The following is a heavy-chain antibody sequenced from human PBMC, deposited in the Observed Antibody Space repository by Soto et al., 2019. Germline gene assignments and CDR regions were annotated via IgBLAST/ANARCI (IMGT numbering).Heavy chain of an antibody. V-gene: IGHV3-11*01. CDR1: GFTFSDDY. D-gene: IGHD6-13*01. Sequence: GGSLRLSCAASGFTFSDDYMSWIRQAPGKGLEWVSYISSSGSTIYYADSVKGRFTISRDNAKNSLYLQMNSLRAEDTAVYYCARVYSSSWWAFDYWGQGTLVTVSS. CDR2: ISSSGSTI. J-gene: IGHJ4*02. CDR3: ARVYSSSWWAFDY.